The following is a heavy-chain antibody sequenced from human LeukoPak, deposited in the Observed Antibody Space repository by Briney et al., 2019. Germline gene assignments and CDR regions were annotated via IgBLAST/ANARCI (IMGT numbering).Heavy chain of an antibody. D-gene: IGHD6-13*01. Sequence: ASVKVSCKASGGTFSSYAISWVRQAPGQGLEWMGGIIPIFGTANYAQKFQGRVTITADESTSTAYMELSSLRSEDTAVYYCAREEPSSSWYIDWFDPWGQGTLVTASS. CDR2: IIPIFGTA. CDR1: GGTFSSYA. CDR3: AREEPSSSWYIDWFDP. V-gene: IGHV1-69*13. J-gene: IGHJ5*02.